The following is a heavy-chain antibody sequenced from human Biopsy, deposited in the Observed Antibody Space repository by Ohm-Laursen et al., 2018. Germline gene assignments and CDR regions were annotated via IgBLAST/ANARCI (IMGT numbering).Heavy chain of an antibody. CDR1: GFTFSSYW. CDR2: INKDGSTL. V-gene: IGHV3-74*03. CDR3: AKDLHNYGMDV. J-gene: IGHJ6*02. Sequence: SLRLSCTASGFTFSSYWMNWVRHAPGKGLVWVATINKDGSTLQYVDSVRGRFTISRDNAKNTLHLQMNSLRADDTAIYYCAKDLHNYGMDVWGQGTTVTVSS.